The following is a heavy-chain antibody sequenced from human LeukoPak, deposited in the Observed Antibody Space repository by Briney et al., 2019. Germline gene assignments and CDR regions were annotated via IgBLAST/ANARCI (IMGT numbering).Heavy chain of an antibody. CDR1: GFSFRTYF. J-gene: IGHJ4*02. V-gene: IGHV3-7*01. Sequence: PGGSLRLSCAASGFSFRTYFMMWVRQAPGKGLEWVANMNQDGNEKNYADSVKGRFTISRDNANSSLILQMDSLRAEDTAVYYCARWTGVVDSWGQGTLVTVSS. CDR3: ARWTGVVDS. D-gene: IGHD2-15*01. CDR2: MNQDGNEK.